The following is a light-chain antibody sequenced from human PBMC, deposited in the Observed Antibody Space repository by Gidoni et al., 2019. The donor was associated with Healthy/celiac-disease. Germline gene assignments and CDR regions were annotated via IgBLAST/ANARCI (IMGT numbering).Light chain of an antibody. J-gene: IGKJ4*01. CDR2: SAS. Sequence: ELVMTQSPATLSVSPGESATLSCRASQSVSSNLAWYQQKPGQAPRLLIYSASTRATGIPARFSGSGSGTEFTLTISSLQSEDFAVYYCQQYKNWPPLTFGGGTKVEIK. CDR1: QSVSSN. V-gene: IGKV3-15*01. CDR3: QQYKNWPPLT.